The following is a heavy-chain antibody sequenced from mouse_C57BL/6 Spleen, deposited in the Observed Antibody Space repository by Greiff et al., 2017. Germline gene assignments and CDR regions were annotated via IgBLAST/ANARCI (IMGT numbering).Heavy chain of an antibody. V-gene: IGHV1-81*01. CDR3: ARESNGNYAMDY. CDR2: ISPRSGNT. J-gene: IGHJ4*01. D-gene: IGHD2-1*01. Sequence: VQLQQSGAELARPGASVKLSCKASGYTFTSYGISWVKQRTGQGLEWIGEISPRSGNTYYNEKFKGKATLTADKSSSTAYMELRSLTSEDSAVYFCARESNGNYAMDYWGQGTSVTVSS. CDR1: GYTFTSYG.